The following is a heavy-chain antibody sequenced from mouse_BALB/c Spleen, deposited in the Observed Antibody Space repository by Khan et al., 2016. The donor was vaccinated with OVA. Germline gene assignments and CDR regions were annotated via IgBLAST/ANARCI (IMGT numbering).Heavy chain of an antibody. V-gene: IGHV3-2*02. J-gene: IGHJ2*01. CDR2: ISYSGNT. Sequence: VQLKESGPGLAKPSQSLSLICTVTGYSFTSDYAWNLIRHLPNNKLELMGFISYSGNTNYNPSLKSRISITRDTSTNQFFLQLNSVTTEDAAAYYCARVYGGDFDYWGQGTTLTVSS. CDR3: ARVYGGDFDY. D-gene: IGHD1-1*01. CDR1: GYSFTSDYA.